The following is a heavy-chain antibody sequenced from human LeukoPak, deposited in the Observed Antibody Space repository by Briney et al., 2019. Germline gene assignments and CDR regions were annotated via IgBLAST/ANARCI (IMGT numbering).Heavy chain of an antibody. J-gene: IGHJ4*02. V-gene: IGHV1-2*02. CDR1: GCTFTGYY. D-gene: IGHD3-3*01. Sequence: ASVKVSCKASGCTFTGYYIHWVRQAPGQGLEWMGWINPNSGGTNYAQKFQGRVTMTRDTSISTAYMELSRLISDDTAVYYCARDHFDFWSGYPATYFDYWGQGTLVTVSS. CDR2: INPNSGGT. CDR3: ARDHFDFWSGYPATYFDY.